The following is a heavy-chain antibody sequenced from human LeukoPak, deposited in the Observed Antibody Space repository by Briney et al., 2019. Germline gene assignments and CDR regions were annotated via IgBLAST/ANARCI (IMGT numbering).Heavy chain of an antibody. CDR3: ASSGWTDHLDY. J-gene: IGHJ4*02. V-gene: IGHV3-30*04. CDR1: GFTFSSYA. Sequence: PGGSLRLSCAASGFTFSSYAMHWVRQAPGKGLEWVAVISYDGSNKYYADSVKGRFTISRDNSKNTLYLQMNSLRAEDTAVYYCASSGWTDHLDYWGQGTLVTVSS. D-gene: IGHD6-19*01. CDR2: ISYDGSNK.